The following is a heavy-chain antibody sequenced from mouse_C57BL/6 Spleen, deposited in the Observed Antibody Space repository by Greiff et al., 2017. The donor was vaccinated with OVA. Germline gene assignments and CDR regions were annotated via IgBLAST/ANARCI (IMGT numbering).Heavy chain of an antibody. D-gene: IGHD4-1*01. Sequence: QVQLQQPGAELVMPGASVKLSCKASGYTFTSYWMHWVKQRPGQGLEWIGEIDPSDSYTNYNQKFKGKSTLTVDKSSSTAYMQLSSLTSEDSAVYYCARNWERAMDYWGQGTSVTVSS. V-gene: IGHV1-69*01. CDR1: GYTFTSYW. J-gene: IGHJ4*01. CDR3: ARNWERAMDY. CDR2: IDPSDSYT.